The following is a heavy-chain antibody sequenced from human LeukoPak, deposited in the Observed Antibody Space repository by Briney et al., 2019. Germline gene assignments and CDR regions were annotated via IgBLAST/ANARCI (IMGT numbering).Heavy chain of an antibody. CDR1: GFTVSSNY. V-gene: IGHV3-53*01. CDR3: ARTYSSSWYDAFDI. J-gene: IGHJ3*02. Sequence: GGSLRLSCAASGFTVSSNYMSWVRQAPGKGLEWVSVIYSGGSTYYADSVKGRFTISRDNSKNTLYLQMNSLRAEDTAVYYCARTYSSSWYDAFDIWGQGTMVTVSS. CDR2: IYSGGST. D-gene: IGHD6-13*01.